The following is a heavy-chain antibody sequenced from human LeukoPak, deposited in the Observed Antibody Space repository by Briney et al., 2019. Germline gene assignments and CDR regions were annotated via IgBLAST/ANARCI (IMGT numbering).Heavy chain of an antibody. CDR3: ARSMITFGGVYY. V-gene: IGHV1-8*01. CDR2: MNPNSGNT. D-gene: IGHD3-16*01. Sequence: ASVKVSCKASGYTFTSYDINWVRQATGQGLEWMGWMNPNSGNTGYAQKFQGRVTMTRNTSISTAYMELSSLRSEDTAVYYCARSMITFGGVYYWGQGTLVTVSS. CDR1: GYTFTSYD. J-gene: IGHJ4*02.